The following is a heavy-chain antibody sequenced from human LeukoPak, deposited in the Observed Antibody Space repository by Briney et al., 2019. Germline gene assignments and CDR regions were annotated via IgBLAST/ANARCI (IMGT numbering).Heavy chain of an antibody. CDR1: GFTFSDYY. D-gene: IGHD3-3*01. Sequence: PGGSLRLSCAASGFTFSDYYMSWIRQAPGKGLEWVSFMQNDGTTKNYADSVKGRFTISRDNAKNSLYLQMNSLRAEDTAVYYCARRLRFLEWSDDVDYWGQGTLVTVSS. V-gene: IGHV3-11*04. CDR3: ARRLRFLEWSDDVDY. CDR2: MQNDGTTK. J-gene: IGHJ4*02.